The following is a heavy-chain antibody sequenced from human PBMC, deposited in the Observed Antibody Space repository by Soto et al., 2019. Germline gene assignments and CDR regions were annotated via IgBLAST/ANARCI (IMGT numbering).Heavy chain of an antibody. D-gene: IGHD6-19*01. V-gene: IGHV6-1*01. J-gene: IGHJ3*02. CDR1: GDSVSSNSAA. Sequence: PSQTLSLTCAISGDSVSSNSAAWNWIRQSPSRGLEWLGRTYYRSKWYNDYAVSVKSRITINPDTSKNQFSLQLNSVTPEDTAVYYCAKDQWLVGCGAFDIWGQGTMVTVSS. CDR2: TYYRSKWYN. CDR3: AKDQWLVGCGAFDI.